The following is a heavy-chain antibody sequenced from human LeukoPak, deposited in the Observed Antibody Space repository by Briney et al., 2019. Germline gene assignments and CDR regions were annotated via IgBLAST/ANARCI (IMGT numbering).Heavy chain of an antibody. V-gene: IGHV3-7*01. CDR3: ARGPRASNSFTFDY. Sequence: GGSLRLSCAASGFTFSSYWMSWVRQAPGKGLEWVANIKQDGSEKYYVDSVKGRFTISRDNAKNSLYLQMNSLRAEDTAVYYCARGPRASNSFTFDYWGQGTLVTVSS. J-gene: IGHJ4*02. CDR2: IKQDGSEK. D-gene: IGHD5-18*01. CDR1: GFTFSSYW.